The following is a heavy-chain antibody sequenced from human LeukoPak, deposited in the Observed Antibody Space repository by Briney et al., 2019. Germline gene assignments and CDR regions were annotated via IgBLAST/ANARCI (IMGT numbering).Heavy chain of an antibody. V-gene: IGHV3-66*01. CDR3: AREPETRGSINYSDY. J-gene: IGHJ4*02. Sequence: PGGSLRLSCTASRISVSSSHMNWVRQAPGKGLQWVSVVYAGGSTYYADSVNGRLTVSRDTSKNTLYLHMNNLRVEDTAVYYCAREPETRGSINYSDYWGQGTLVTVSS. CDR1: RISVSSSH. CDR2: VYAGGST.